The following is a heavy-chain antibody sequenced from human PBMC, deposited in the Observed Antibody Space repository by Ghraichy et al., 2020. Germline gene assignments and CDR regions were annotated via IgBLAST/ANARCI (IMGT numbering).Heavy chain of an antibody. Sequence: VKVSCKVSGYTLTELSMHWVRQAPGKGLEWMGGFDPEDGETIYAQKFQGRVTMTEDTSTDTAYMELSSLRSEDTAVYYCATDSFYYDNPTRPRRGAFDIWGQGTMVTVSS. J-gene: IGHJ3*02. V-gene: IGHV1-24*01. CDR2: FDPEDGET. CDR1: GYTLTELS. CDR3: ATDSFYYDNPTRPRRGAFDI. D-gene: IGHD3-22*01.